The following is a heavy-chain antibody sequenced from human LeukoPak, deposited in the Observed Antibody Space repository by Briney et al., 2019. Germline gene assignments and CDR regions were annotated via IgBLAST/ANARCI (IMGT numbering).Heavy chain of an antibody. V-gene: IGHV4-30-2*01. CDR3: ARTYSGSYSAFDP. J-gene: IGHJ5*02. CDR2: IFHSGST. D-gene: IGHD1-26*01. Sequence: SETLSLTCAVSGGSISSGGYSWSWIRQPPGKGLEWIGYIFHSGSTFYKPSLKGRVTISVDRSKNHFSLKLSSVTAADTAVYYCARTYSGSYSAFDPWGQGTLVTVSS. CDR1: GGSISSGGYS.